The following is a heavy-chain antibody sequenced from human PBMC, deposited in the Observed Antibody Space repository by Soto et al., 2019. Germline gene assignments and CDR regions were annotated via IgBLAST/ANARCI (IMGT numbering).Heavy chain of an antibody. D-gene: IGHD5-18*01. V-gene: IGHV3-74*01. Sequence: VQLVECGGGLVQPGGSLRLSCAASGFSLSDYWMHWVRQAPGEGLVWLSRITRDGSSTNYADSVKGRFTISRDNAKNTLYLQVNSLRGEDTAVYYCARGANGYYYFDYWGQGTLVTVSS. CDR3: ARGANGYYYFDY. CDR2: ITRDGSST. J-gene: IGHJ4*02. CDR1: GFSLSDYW.